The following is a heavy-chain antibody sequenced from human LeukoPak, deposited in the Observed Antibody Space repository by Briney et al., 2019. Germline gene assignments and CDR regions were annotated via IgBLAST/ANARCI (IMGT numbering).Heavy chain of an antibody. V-gene: IGHV3-33*01. CDR3: ASGSAAHDY. CDR2: ISFDGSSQ. CDR1: GFTFNRFG. Sequence: SGGPLRLSCIASGFTFNRFGMHWVRQAPGKGLGWVAVISFDGSSQYYTDSVKGRFTISRDNSKNTLYLQMNGLRTDDTAIYYSASGSAAHDYWGQGALVTVSS. D-gene: IGHD6-13*01. J-gene: IGHJ4*02.